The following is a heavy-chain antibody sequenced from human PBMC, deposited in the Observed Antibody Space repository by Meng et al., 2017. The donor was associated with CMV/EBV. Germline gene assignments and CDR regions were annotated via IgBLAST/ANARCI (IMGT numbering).Heavy chain of an antibody. D-gene: IGHD4-17*01. Sequence: GGSLRLSCAVYGGSFSGYYWSWIRQPPGKGLEWVSSISSTGSDIYYADSVKGRFTISRDNAKNSLYLQMSSLRAEETAVYYCARGVNPTVTTHWFDPWGQGALVTVSS. CDR2: ISSTGSDI. J-gene: IGHJ5*02. CDR3: ARGVNPTVTTHWFDP. CDR1: GGSFSGYY. V-gene: IGHV3-11*04.